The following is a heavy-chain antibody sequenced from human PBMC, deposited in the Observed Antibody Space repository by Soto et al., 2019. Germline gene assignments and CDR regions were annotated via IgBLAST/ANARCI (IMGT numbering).Heavy chain of an antibody. V-gene: IGHV1-2*02. CDR1: GYTFTGYY. CDR3: ARSPDLDPYYYYYYGMDV. J-gene: IGHJ6*02. Sequence: ASVKVSCKASGYTFTGYYMHWVRQDPGQGLEWMGWINPNSGGTNYAQRFQGRVTMTRDTSISTAYMELSRLRSDDTAVYYCARSPDLDPYYYYYYGMDVWGQGTTVTVSS. CDR2: INPNSGGT.